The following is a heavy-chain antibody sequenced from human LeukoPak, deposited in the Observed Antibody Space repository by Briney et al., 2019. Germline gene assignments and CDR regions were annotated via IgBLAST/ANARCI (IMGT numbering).Heavy chain of an antibody. D-gene: IGHD6-19*01. CDR3: ARARVAAPYYFDS. J-gene: IGHJ4*01. CDR1: GGSISSSSYY. CDR2: IYYSGST. Sequence: SETLSLTCTVSGGSISSSSYYWGWIRQPPGKGLEWIGSIYYSGSTYYNPSLKSRVTISVATSKNQFSLKLRSVPAADTAVYYCARARVAAPYYFDSWGHGNLVTASS. V-gene: IGHV4-39*07.